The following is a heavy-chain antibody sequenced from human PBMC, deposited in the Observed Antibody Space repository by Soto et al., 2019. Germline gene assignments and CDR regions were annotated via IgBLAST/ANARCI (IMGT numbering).Heavy chain of an antibody. J-gene: IGHJ4*02. V-gene: IGHV3-15*07. CDR2: IKSKTDGGTT. CDR3: TTEDGYIRRVNDY. Sequence: GGSLRLSCAASGFTFSNAWMNWVRQAPGKGLEWVGRIKSKTDGGTTDYAAPVKGRFTISRDDSKNTLYLQMNSLKTEDTAVYYCTTEDGYIRRVNDYWGQGTLVTVSS. CDR1: GFTFSNAW. D-gene: IGHD3-10*01.